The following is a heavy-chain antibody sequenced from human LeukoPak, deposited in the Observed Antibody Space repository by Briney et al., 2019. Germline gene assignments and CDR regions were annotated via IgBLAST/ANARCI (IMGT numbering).Heavy chain of an antibody. V-gene: IGHV3-48*01. CDR1: GFTFSSYS. CDR2: ISSSSSTI. D-gene: IGHD3-22*01. Sequence: PGGSLRLSCAASGFTFSSYSMNWVRQAPGKGLEWVSYISSSSSTIYYADSVKGRFTISRDNAKNSLYLQMNSLRAEDTAVYYCARDLDYYDSSGYYSSSCFDYWGQGTLVTVSS. J-gene: IGHJ4*02. CDR3: ARDLDYYDSSGYYSSSCFDY.